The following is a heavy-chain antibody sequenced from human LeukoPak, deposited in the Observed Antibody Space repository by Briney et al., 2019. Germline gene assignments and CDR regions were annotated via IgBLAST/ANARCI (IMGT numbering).Heavy chain of an antibody. CDR3: AKFVPQNSGYYFDY. CDR2: ISYDGSNK. Sequence: GGSLRLSCAASGFTFRSYGIHWVRQAPGKGLEWVAVISYDGSNKYYADSVKGRFTISRDNSKNTLYLQMNNLKPEDTAVYYCAKFVPQNSGYYFDYWGQGTLVTVSS. CDR1: GFTFRSYG. J-gene: IGHJ4*02. D-gene: IGHD3-22*01. V-gene: IGHV3-30*18.